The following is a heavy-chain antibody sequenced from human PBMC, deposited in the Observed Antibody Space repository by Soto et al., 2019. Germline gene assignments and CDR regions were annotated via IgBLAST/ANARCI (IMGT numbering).Heavy chain of an antibody. Sequence: EVQLVESGGGLVQPGGSLRLSCAASGFTFSRFELHWVRQAPGKGLEWISYISSSGSTAYYAFSVGGRFTISRDNANNSAYLQMDSRRAEDTALYYCTRAAWFPYLSFYWGQGALVTVSS. D-gene: IGHD3-10*01. CDR1: GFTFSRFE. CDR2: ISSSGSTA. V-gene: IGHV3-48*03. CDR3: TRAAWFPYLSFY. J-gene: IGHJ4*02.